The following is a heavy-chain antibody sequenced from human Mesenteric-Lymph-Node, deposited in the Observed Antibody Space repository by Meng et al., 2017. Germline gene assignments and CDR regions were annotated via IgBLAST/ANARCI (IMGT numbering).Heavy chain of an antibody. CDR2: INTNTGNP. V-gene: IGHV7-4-1*02. Sequence: ASVKVSCKASGYTFTSYAMNWVRQAPGQGLEWMGWINTNTGNPTYAQGFTGRFVFSLDTSVSTAYLQISSLKAEDTAVYYCARGKTYYDFWSGYYNPPYYYYGMDVWGQGTTVTGAS. J-gene: IGHJ6*02. CDR3: ARGKTYYDFWSGYYNPPYYYYGMDV. CDR1: GYTFTSYA. D-gene: IGHD3-3*01.